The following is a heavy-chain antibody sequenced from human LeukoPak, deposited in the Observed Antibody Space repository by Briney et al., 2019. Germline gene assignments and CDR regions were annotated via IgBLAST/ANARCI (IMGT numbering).Heavy chain of an antibody. D-gene: IGHD3-3*01. V-gene: IGHV3-23*01. J-gene: IGHJ4*02. Sequence: PGGSLRLSCAASGFTFSTYSMNWVRQAPGKGLEWVSAISGSGGSTYYADSVKGRSTISRDNSKNTLYLQMNSLRAEDTAVYYCAKDELRFFDYWGQGTLVTVPS. CDR2: ISGSGGST. CDR3: AKDELRFFDY. CDR1: GFTFSTYS.